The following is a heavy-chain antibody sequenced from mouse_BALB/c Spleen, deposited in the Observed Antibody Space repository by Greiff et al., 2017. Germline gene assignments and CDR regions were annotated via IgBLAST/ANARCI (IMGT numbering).Heavy chain of an antibody. Sequence: EVKLMESGGGLVQPGGSLRLSCATSGFTFSDFYMEWVRQPPGKRLEWIAASRNKANDYTTEYSASVKGRFIVSRDTSQSILYLQMNALRAEDSATYYCARDWGNFDYWGQGTTLTVSS. CDR3: ARDWGNFDY. CDR1: GFTFSDFY. J-gene: IGHJ2*01. V-gene: IGHV7-1*02. CDR2: SRNKANDYTT.